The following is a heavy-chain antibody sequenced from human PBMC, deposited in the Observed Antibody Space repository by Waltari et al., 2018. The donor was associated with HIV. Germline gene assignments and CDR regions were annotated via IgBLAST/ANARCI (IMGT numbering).Heavy chain of an antibody. J-gene: IGHJ3*02. CDR1: GFTFRRYC. V-gene: IGHV3-74*01. CDR2: IHSYGSST. D-gene: IGHD2-8*01. Sequence: EVQLVESGGGLVQPWGSLRLSCAASGFTFRRYCLHWVRQAPGKWLVCVSRIHSYGSSTSYADSVKGRFTISRDNAKNTLYLQMNSLRAEDTAVYYCARGNGHAFDIWGQGTMVTVSS. CDR3: ARGNGHAFDI.